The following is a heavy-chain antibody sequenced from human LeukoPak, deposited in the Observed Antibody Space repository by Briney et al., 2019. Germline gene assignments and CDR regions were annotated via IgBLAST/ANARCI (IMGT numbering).Heavy chain of an antibody. D-gene: IGHD5-12*01. Sequence: SETLSLTCTVSGGSISSYYWSWIRQPPGKGLEWIGYIYYSGSTNYNPSLKSRVTISVDTSKNQFSLKLSSVTAADTAVYYCARSPLIDIVATFGFDPWGQGTLVTVSS. J-gene: IGHJ5*02. V-gene: IGHV4-59*01. CDR3: ARSPLIDIVATFGFDP. CDR2: IYYSGST. CDR1: GGSISSYY.